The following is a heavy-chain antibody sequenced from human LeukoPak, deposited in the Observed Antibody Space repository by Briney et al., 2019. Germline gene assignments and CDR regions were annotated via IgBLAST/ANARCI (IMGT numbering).Heavy chain of an antibody. V-gene: IGHV3-23*01. Sequence: PGGSLRLSCAASGFTFSSYAMSWVRQAPGKGLEGVSAISGSGGSTYYADSVKGRFTISRDNSKNTLYLQMNSLRAEDTAVYYCAKHDRYSSSWYYFDYWGQGTLVTVSS. CDR1: GFTFSSYA. D-gene: IGHD6-13*01. CDR2: ISGSGGST. CDR3: AKHDRYSSSWYYFDY. J-gene: IGHJ4*02.